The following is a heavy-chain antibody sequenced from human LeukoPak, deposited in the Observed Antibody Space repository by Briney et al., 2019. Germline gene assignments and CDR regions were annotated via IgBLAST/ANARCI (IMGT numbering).Heavy chain of an antibody. Sequence: GGSLRLSCAASGFTFSSYSMNWVRQAPGKGLEWVSSISSSSSYIYYADSVKGRFTISRDNAKNSLYLQMNSLRAEDTAVYYCARGRRFGENNWFDPWGQGTLVTVSS. CDR1: GFTFSSYS. V-gene: IGHV3-21*01. CDR3: ARGRRFGENNWFDP. J-gene: IGHJ5*02. D-gene: IGHD3-10*01. CDR2: ISSSSSYI.